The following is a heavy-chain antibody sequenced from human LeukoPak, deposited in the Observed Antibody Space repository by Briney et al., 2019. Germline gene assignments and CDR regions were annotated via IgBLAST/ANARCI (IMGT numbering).Heavy chain of an antibody. CDR3: ARQVGQRDITWDV. Sequence: PSETLSLTCTISGASISSTNFYWGWIRQSPGKGLEWIGNIDYRGTTYYNPSLKSRVTISADTSHLFLRVSSVTAADTAVYYCARQVGQRDITWDVWGQGTTVTVSS. V-gene: IGHV4-39*01. J-gene: IGHJ6*02. CDR2: IDYRGTT. D-gene: IGHD2-15*01. CDR1: GASISSTNFY.